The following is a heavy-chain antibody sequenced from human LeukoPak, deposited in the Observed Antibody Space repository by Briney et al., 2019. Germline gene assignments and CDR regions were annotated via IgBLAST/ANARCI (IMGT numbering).Heavy chain of an antibody. CDR2: ISAYNGNT. CDR3: ARDFRGYCSGGSCLKYFDY. Sequence: ASVKVSCKASGYTFTSYGISGVRQAPGQGLEWMGWISAYNGNTNYAQKLQGRVTMTTDTSTSTAYMELSSLRSDDTAVYSCARDFRGYCSGGSCLKYFDYWGQGTLVTVSS. V-gene: IGHV1-18*01. D-gene: IGHD2-15*01. CDR1: GYTFTSYG. J-gene: IGHJ4*02.